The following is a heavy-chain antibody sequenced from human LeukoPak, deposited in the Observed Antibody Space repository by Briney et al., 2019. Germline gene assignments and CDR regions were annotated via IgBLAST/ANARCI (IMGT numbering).Heavy chain of an antibody. CDR2: IIPIFGTA. CDR1: GYTFTSYG. V-gene: IGHV1-69*13. Sequence: SVKVSCKASGYTFTSYGISWVRQAPGQGLEWMGGIIPIFGTANYAQKFQGRVTITADESTSTAYMELSSLRSEDTAVYYCAVGYTTPFDPWGQGTLVTVSS. J-gene: IGHJ5*02. D-gene: IGHD5-18*01. CDR3: AVGYTTPFDP.